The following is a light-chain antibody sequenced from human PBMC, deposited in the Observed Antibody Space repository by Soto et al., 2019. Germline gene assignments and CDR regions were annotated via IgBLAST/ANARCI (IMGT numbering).Light chain of an antibody. CDR2: TKD. J-gene: IGLJ3*02. CDR1: TGTVTNAND. CDR3: LLYYGGAQLV. Sequence: QAVVTQEPSLTVSPGGTVTLTCASSTGTVTNANDPSWFQHKPGQAPRALINTKDSKHSWTPARFSGSLLGGKAALTLSGAQPDDEDEYYGLLYYGGAQLVFGGGTKLTVL. V-gene: IGLV7-43*01.